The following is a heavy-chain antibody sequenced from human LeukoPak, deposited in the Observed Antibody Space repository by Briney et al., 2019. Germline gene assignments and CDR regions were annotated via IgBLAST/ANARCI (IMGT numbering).Heavy chain of an antibody. J-gene: IGHJ4*02. V-gene: IGHV5-51*01. CDR2: IYPGDSDT. D-gene: IGHD3-22*01. CDR1: GYSFSSSW. CDR3: ARHYYDTSAYYYALGY. Sequence: GESLKISCQGSGYSFSSSWIAWVRQMPGKGLEWMGIIYPGDSDTRYSPSFQGQVTISADKSISTAYLQWSSLKASDTAMYYCARHYYDTSAYYYALGYWGQGTLVTVSS.